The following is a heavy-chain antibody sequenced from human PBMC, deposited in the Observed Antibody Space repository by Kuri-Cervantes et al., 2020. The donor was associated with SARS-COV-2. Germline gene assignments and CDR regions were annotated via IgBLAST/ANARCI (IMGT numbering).Heavy chain of an antibody. CDR2: ISGSGDNT. Sequence: GESLKISCAASGFSFSSYAMSWVRQAPGKGLEWVSAISGSGDNTYYADSVKGRFTISRDNPQNTVYLQMNSLRGEDTALYYCAQDVSQLGRAYRYWGQGTLVTVSS. D-gene: IGHD6-6*01. CDR3: AQDVSQLGRAYRY. J-gene: IGHJ4*02. V-gene: IGHV3-23*01. CDR1: GFSFSSYA.